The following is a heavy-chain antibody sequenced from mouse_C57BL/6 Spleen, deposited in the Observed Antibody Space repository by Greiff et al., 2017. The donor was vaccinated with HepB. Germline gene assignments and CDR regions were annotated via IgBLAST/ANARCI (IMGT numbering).Heavy chain of an antibody. CDR1: GFTFSDYY. CDR3: ARPNYGSSYDWYFDV. V-gene: IGHV5-12*01. D-gene: IGHD1-1*01. J-gene: IGHJ1*03. CDR2: ISNGGGST. Sequence: DVMLVESGGGLVQPGGSLKLSCAASGFTFSDYYMYWVRQTPEKRLEWVAYISNGGGSTYYPDTVKGRFTISRDNAKNTLYLQMSRLKSEDTAMYYCARPNYGSSYDWYFDVWGTGTTVTVSS.